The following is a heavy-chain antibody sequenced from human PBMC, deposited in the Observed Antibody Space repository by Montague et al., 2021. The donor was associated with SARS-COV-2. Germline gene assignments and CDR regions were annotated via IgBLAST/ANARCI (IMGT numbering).Heavy chain of an antibody. CDR1: GASVASDNFY. CDR3: ARSRANVPSRPGFDY. D-gene: IGHD6-6*01. Sequence: SETLSLTCTVSGASVASDNFYWSWIRQPPGKGLEWIGYMYYTGHTDYNPSLESRVTMPVDPSKNQFSLTLTSVTAADTAVYYCARSRANVPSRPGFDYWGQGALVTVSS. V-gene: IGHV4-61*01. CDR2: MYYTGHT. J-gene: IGHJ4*02.